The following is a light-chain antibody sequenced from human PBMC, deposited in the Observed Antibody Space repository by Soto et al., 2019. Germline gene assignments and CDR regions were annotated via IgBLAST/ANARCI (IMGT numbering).Light chain of an antibody. CDR3: QQRSKWPPWT. CDR2: DAS. J-gene: IGKJ1*01. V-gene: IGKV3-11*01. CDR1: QSVSSY. Sequence: EIVLTQSPATLSLSPGERATLSCRASQSVSSYLAWYQQKPGQAPRLLIYDASNRATGIPARFSGSGSGTDFTLTISSLEPEDFAVYYCQQRSKWPPWTFGQGIKVEIK.